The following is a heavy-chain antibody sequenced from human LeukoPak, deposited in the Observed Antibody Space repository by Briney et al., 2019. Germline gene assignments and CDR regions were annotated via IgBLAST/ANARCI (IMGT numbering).Heavy chain of an antibody. V-gene: IGHV3-11*04. Sequence: GGSLRLSCAASGFTFSDYYMNWIRQAPGKGLEWISYMSSSGSTISYADSVTGRFTVSRDNAKNSLYLQMDSLRAEDTAVYYCARSILPAANAIDYWGQGALLTVSS. CDR3: ARSILPAANAIDY. D-gene: IGHD2-2*01. J-gene: IGHJ4*02. CDR1: GFTFSDYY. CDR2: MSSSGSTI.